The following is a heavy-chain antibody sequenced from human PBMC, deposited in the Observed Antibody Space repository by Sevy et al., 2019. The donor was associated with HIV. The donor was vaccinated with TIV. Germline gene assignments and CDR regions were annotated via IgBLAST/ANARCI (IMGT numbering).Heavy chain of an antibody. Sequence: GGSLRLSCAASGFNFGSHAMHWVRQAPGKGLDWVAVISSDGNSQYSADSVKGRFTISRDNSKNTLYLQMGSLRVEDTAVYYCARDLISGSYSQSLDYWGQGTLVTVSS. CDR1: GFNFGSHA. CDR3: ARDLISGSYSQSLDY. D-gene: IGHD1-26*01. V-gene: IGHV3-30*04. CDR2: ISSDGNSQ. J-gene: IGHJ4*02.